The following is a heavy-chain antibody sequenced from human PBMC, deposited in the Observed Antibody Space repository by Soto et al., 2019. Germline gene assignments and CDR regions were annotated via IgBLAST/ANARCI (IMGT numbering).Heavy chain of an antibody. CDR2: ITGSGDDT. D-gene: IGHD3-10*01. CDR1: GFTFYNYP. J-gene: IGHJ4*02. CDR3: AKDHYYYGSGTLDY. V-gene: IGHV3-23*01. Sequence: GGSLRLSCPDSGFTFYNYPMGWVRQAPGKGLEWVSAITGSGDDTYYTDSVKGRFTISRDNSKNTLYLQMNSLRAEDTAVYYCAKDHYYYGSGTLDYWGQGTLVTVSS.